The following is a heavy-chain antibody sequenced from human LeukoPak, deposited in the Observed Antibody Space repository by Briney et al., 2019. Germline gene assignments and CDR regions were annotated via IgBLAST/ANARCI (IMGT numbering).Heavy chain of an antibody. V-gene: IGHV3-23*01. CDR2: ISGSGGST. D-gene: IGHD3-3*01. CDR3: ANLRVPDYDFWSGNFDY. J-gene: IGHJ4*02. Sequence: PGGSLRLSCAASGFTFSSYAMSWVRQAPGKGLEWVSAISGSGGSTYYADSVKGRFTISRDNSKNTLYLQMNSLRAEDTAVYYCANLRVPDYDFWSGNFDYWGQGTLVTVSS. CDR1: GFTFSSYA.